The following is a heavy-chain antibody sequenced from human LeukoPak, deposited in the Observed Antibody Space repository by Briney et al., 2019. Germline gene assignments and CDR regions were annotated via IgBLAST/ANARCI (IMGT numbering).Heavy chain of an antibody. J-gene: IGHJ4*02. V-gene: IGHV3-15*01. Sequence: GGSLRLSCAASGFTFSNAWMSWVRQAPGKGLEWVGRIKSKTDGGTTDYAAPVKGRFTISRDNAKNSLYLQMNSLRAEDTAMYYCARADLSGSYFHPHFLDYWGQGTLVTVSS. D-gene: IGHD1-26*01. CDR1: GFTFSNAW. CDR2: IKSKTDGGTT. CDR3: ARADLSGSYFHPHFLDY.